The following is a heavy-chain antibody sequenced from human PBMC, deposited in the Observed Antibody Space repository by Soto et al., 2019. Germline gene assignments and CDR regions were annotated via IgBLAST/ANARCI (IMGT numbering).Heavy chain of an antibody. V-gene: IGHV1-18*01. Sequence: QVHLVQSGAEVKKPGASVKVSCKTSGYTFTRYGISWVRQAPGQGLEWMGWISGYDGRTNFAQKVQDRVTMTTDTYTSTVYMELRSLSSDDTAVYYCAGEGDVPYYYYGMDVWGQGTTVTVSS. CDR2: ISGYDGRT. CDR1: GYTFTRYG. CDR3: AGEGDVPYYYYGMDV. J-gene: IGHJ6*02. D-gene: IGHD2-21*02.